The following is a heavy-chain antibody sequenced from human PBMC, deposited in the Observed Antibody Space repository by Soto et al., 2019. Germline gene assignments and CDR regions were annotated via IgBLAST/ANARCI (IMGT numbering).Heavy chain of an antibody. CDR2: IYPGDSDT. CDR3: ARHLAEWELHDAFDI. V-gene: IGHV5-51*01. J-gene: IGHJ3*02. D-gene: IGHD1-26*01. Sequence: GESLKISCKGSGYSFTSYWIGWVRQMPGKGLEWMGIIYPGDSDTRYSPSFQGQVTISADKSISTAYLQWSSLKASDTAMYYCARHLAEWELHDAFDIWGQGTMVTVSS. CDR1: GYSFTSYW.